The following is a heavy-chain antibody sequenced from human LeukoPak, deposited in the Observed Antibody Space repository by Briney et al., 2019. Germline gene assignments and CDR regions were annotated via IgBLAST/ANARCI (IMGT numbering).Heavy chain of an antibody. V-gene: IGHV3-74*01. J-gene: IGHJ4*02. CDR2: INDGGTYT. CDR3: ARESGYTYGA. D-gene: IGHD6-13*01. Sequence: GGSLRLSCAASGFAFREYGMHWVRQTPGTGLMWVARINDGGTYTAYADSVKGRFTVSRDNAENTLYLQMNSLRAEATAVYYCARESGYTYGAWGQGTLVTVSS. CDR1: GFAFREYG.